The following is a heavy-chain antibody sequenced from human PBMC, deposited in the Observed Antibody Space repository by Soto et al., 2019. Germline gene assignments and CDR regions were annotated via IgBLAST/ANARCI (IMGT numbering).Heavy chain of an antibody. CDR3: VSWVSAHFDY. CDR1: VLTFNSHT. J-gene: IGHJ4*02. D-gene: IGHD3-16*01. CDR2: ISPSGSNT. Sequence: PRWSLRLSCTASVLTFNSHTMSWFRQAPGTGLEWVSTISPSGSNTHYVDSVKGRFTISRDNSRNTLDLQMSSLRAADTALYYCVSWVSAHFDYWGQGTPVTVSS. V-gene: IGHV3-23*05.